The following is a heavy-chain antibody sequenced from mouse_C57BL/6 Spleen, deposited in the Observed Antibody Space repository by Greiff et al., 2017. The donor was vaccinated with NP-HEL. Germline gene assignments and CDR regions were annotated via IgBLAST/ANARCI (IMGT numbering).Heavy chain of an antibody. Sequence: QVQLQQSGAELVRPGTSVKVSCKASGYAFTNYLIEWVKQRPGQGLEWIGVINPGSGGTNDNEKFKGKATLTADKSSSTAYRQLSSLTSEDSAVYFCAYSKGAYWGQGTLVTVSA. V-gene: IGHV1-54*01. D-gene: IGHD2-5*01. J-gene: IGHJ3*01. CDR1: GYAFTNYL. CDR2: INPGSGGT. CDR3: AYSKGAY.